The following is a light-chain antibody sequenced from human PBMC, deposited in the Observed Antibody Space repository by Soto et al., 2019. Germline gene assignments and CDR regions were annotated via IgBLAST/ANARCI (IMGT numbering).Light chain of an antibody. CDR1: NIGSKS. Sequence: SYELTQPPSVSVAPGQTARITCGGDNIGSKSVHWYQQKPGQAPGLVVYNDRDRPSGIPERVSGSNSGKTATLTISRVEAGDEADYYCQLWVSSSHHFYVFGHGTKVTVL. J-gene: IGLJ1*01. CDR3: QLWVSSSHHFYV. V-gene: IGLV3-21*02. CDR2: NDR.